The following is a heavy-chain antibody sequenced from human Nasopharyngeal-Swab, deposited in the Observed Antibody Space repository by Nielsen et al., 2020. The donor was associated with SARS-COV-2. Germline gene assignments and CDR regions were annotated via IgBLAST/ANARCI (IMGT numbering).Heavy chain of an antibody. J-gene: IGHJ3*02. Sequence: GESLKISCAASGFTFSSYAMSWVRQAPGKGLEWVSTISSSVSSTYYADSVKGRFTISRDNSKNTLYLQMNSLRAEDTAVYYCAKESTVTTYYDAFDIWGQGTMVTVSS. CDR1: GFTFSSYA. V-gene: IGHV3-23*01. D-gene: IGHD4-17*01. CDR2: ISSSVSST. CDR3: AKESTVTTYYDAFDI.